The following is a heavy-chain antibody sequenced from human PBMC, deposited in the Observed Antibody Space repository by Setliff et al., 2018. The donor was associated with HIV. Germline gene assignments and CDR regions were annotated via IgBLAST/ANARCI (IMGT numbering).Heavy chain of an antibody. CDR3: AGLRIGSSSWRQLDY. CDR1: GYTFTSYG. D-gene: IGHD6-13*01. Sequence: GASVKVSCKASGYTFTSYGITWVRQAPGQGLEWMGWISPYNGNTNYAQKLQGRVTMTTDTSTSTAYMELRSLRSDDTAVYYCAGLRIGSSSWRQLDYWGQGTLVTVSS. J-gene: IGHJ4*02. CDR2: ISPYNGNT. V-gene: IGHV1-18*01.